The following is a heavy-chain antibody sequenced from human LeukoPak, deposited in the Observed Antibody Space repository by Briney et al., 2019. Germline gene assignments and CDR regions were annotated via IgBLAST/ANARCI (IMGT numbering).Heavy chain of an antibody. J-gene: IGHJ6*02. D-gene: IGHD4-17*01. CDR1: GFTFSSYG. Sequence: PGRSLRLSCAASGFTFSSYGMHWVRQAPGKGLEWVAVIWYDGSNKYYADSVKGRFTISRDNSKNTLYLQMNSLRAEDTAVYYCARDPVTDYYYYYGMDVWGQGTTVTVSS. CDR3: ARDPVTDYYYYYGMDV. CDR2: IWYDGSNK. V-gene: IGHV3-33*01.